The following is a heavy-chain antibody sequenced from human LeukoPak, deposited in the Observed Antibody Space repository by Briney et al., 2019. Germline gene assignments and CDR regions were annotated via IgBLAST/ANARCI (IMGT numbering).Heavy chain of an antibody. V-gene: IGHV6-1*01. CDR3: ARSFHSSGWHAGPDY. J-gene: IGHJ4*02. CDR2: TYYRSKWYN. Sequence: SQTLSLTCAISGDSVSSNSAAWNWLRQSPSRGLEWLGRTYYRSKWYNDYAVSVKSRITINPDTSKNQFSLQLNSVTPEDTAVYYCARSFHSSGWHAGPDYWGQGTLVTVSS. D-gene: IGHD6-19*01. CDR1: GDSVSSNSAA.